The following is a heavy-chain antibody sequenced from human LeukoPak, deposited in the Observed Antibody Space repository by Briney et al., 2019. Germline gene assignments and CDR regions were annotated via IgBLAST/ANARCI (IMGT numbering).Heavy chain of an antibody. V-gene: IGHV3-7*03. D-gene: IGHD3-10*01. CDR3: AKENYYGSGEDY. CDR1: GFTFSNFW. J-gene: IGHJ4*02. CDR2: IRQDGGDK. Sequence: GGSLRLSCAASGFTFSNFWMTWVRQAPGKGPEWLATIRQDGGDKWYLDSVKGRFTISRDNSKNTLYLQMNSLRAEDTAVYYCAKENYYGSGEDYWGQGTLVTVSS.